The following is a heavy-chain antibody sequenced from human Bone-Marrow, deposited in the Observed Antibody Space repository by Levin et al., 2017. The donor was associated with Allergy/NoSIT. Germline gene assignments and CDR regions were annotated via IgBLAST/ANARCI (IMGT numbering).Heavy chain of an antibody. V-gene: IGHV4-61*03. D-gene: IGHD1-14*01. CDR3: ARRTADNHDGGADPPFKDY. CDR2: MFYGGTT. Sequence: SQTLSLTCTVSGGSLSSGNYFWTWIRQPPGKGLEWIGSMFYGGTTNYNPFFKSRVTISVDTSNHHFSLRLTSVTSADTSVYYCARRTADNHDGGADPPFKDYWGKGTLVTVSS. CDR1: GGSLSSGNYF. J-gene: IGHJ4*02.